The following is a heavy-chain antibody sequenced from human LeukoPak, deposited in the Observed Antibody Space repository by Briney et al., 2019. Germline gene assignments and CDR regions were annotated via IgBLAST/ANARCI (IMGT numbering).Heavy chain of an antibody. V-gene: IGHV1-2*02. CDR3: ARAQDTAMADFDY. CDR1: GYTFTGYY. Sequence: ASVKVSCKASGYTFTGYYMHWVRQAPGQGLERMGWINPNSGGTNYAQKFQGRVTMTRDTSISTAYMELSRLRSDDTAVYYCARAQDTAMADFDYWGQGTLVTVSS. CDR2: INPNSGGT. D-gene: IGHD5-18*01. J-gene: IGHJ4*02.